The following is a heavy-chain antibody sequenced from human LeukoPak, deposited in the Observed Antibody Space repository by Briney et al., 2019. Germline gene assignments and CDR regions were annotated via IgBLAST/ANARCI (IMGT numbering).Heavy chain of an antibody. V-gene: IGHV4-34*01. CDR2: INHSGNT. Sequence: SETLSLTCAVYGGSFSGYYWSWIRQAPGKGLEWIGEINHSGNTNYNPSLKSRVTISLDTSKNQFSLKLNPVTAADTTVYYCAISVNILLEYYFDYWGQGTLVTVSS. J-gene: IGHJ4*02. D-gene: IGHD2/OR15-2a*01. CDR1: GGSFSGYY. CDR3: AISVNILLEYYFDY.